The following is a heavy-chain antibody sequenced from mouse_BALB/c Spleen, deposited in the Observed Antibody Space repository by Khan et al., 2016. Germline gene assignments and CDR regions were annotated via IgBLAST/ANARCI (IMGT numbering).Heavy chain of an antibody. J-gene: IGHJ3*01. CDR1: GFTFSNYW. CDR2: IRLKSNNYAT. CDR3: SSLASYPAGFGY. V-gene: IGHV6-6*02. D-gene: IGHD1-1*01. Sequence: EVKLEVSGGGLVQPGGSMKLSCVASGFTFSNYWMNWVRQSPEKGLEWVAEIRLKSNNYATHYAESVKGRFTISRDDSKSSVYLQMNNLRAEDNGNYSSSSLASYPAGFGYWGRGTLVSISA.